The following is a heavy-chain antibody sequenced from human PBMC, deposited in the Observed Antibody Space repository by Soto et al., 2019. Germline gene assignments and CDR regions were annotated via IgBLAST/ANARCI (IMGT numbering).Heavy chain of an antibody. V-gene: IGHV3-23*01. CDR1: GFTFKNYA. D-gene: IGHD3-10*01. Sequence: EVQLLESGGGLVQPGGSLRLSCAASGFTFKNYAMSWVRQAPGKGLEWVSGISSSGDRTFYADSVKGRFTISRDNSKNTLSLQMNNLGAEDTAVYYCAKDISSGEGNYLHYWGQGTLITVSS. CDR2: ISSSGDRT. J-gene: IGHJ4*02. CDR3: AKDISSGEGNYLHY.